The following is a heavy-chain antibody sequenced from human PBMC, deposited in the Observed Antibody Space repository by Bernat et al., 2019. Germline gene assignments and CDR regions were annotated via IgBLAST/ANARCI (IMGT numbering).Heavy chain of an antibody. CDR3: ARDLNYGDSYYYGMDV. D-gene: IGHD4-17*01. CDR2: ISSSSSTI. CDR1: GFTFSSYS. J-gene: IGHJ6*02. V-gene: IGHV3-48*02. Sequence: EVQLVESGGGLVQPGGSLRLSCAASGFTFSSYSMNWVRQAPGKGLEWVSYISSSSSTIDYADSVKGRFTISRDNAKNSLYLQMNSLRDEDTAVYYCARDLNYGDSYYYGMDVWGQGTTVTVSS.